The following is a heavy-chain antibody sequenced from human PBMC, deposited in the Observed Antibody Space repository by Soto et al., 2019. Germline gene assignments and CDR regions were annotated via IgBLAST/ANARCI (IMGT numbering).Heavy chain of an antibody. V-gene: IGHV5-51*01. CDR1: GYSFTSYW. CDR2: IYPGDSDT. J-gene: IGHJ4*02. Sequence: GDSLKISCKGSGYSFTSYWIGWVRQMPGKGLEWMGIIYPGDSDTRYSPSFQGQVTISADKSISTAYLQWSSLKASDTAMYYCARHKDRYYYDSSGYQGWGQGTLVTVSS. D-gene: IGHD3-22*01. CDR3: ARHKDRYYYDSSGYQG.